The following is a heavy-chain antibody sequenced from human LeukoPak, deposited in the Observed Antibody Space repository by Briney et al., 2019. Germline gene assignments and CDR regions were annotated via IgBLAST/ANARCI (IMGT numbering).Heavy chain of an antibody. V-gene: IGHV3-21*01. CDR1: GFTFSSYS. D-gene: IGHD2-2*01. Sequence: GGSLRLSCAASGFTFSSYSMNWVRQAPGKGLEWVSSISSSSSCIYYADSVKGRFTISRDNAKNSLYLQMNSLRAEDTAVYYCARDLRGQKKTPGYCSSTSCPTYYYYGMDVWGQGTTVTVSS. CDR2: ISSSSSCI. J-gene: IGHJ6*02. CDR3: ARDLRGQKKTPGYCSSTSCPTYYYYGMDV.